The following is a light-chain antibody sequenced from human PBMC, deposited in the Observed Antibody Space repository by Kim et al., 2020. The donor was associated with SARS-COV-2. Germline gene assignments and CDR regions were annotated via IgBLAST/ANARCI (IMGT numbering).Light chain of an antibody. Sequence: EIVLTQSPGTLSLSPGESATLSCKASQSIYSNSVAWYQHKPGQTPRLLIYDASSSATAIADRFSGSGSGTDFTLTISRLEPEDFAVYYCQQYGSSPTFGQGTKVDIK. CDR1: QSIYSNS. CDR3: QQYGSSPT. J-gene: IGKJ1*01. CDR2: DAS. V-gene: IGKV3-20*01.